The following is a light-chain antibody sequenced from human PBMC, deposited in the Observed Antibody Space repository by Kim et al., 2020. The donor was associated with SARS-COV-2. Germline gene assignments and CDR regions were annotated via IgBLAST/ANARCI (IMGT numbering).Light chain of an antibody. CDR3: MQALQTPFT. CDR2: LGS. J-gene: IGKJ2*01. Sequence: ESASISCRSSQSLMHSSGSNYLDWYVQRPGQSPQLLIFLGSSRASGVSDRFSGSGSGTSFTLRISRVEAEDSGVYYCMQALQTPFTFGQGTKLEI. V-gene: IGKV2-28*01. CDR1: QSLMHSSGSNY.